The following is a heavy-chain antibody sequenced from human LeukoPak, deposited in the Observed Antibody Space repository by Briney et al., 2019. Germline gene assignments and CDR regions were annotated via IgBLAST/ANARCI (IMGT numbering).Heavy chain of an antibody. Sequence: PGGSLRLSCAASGFTFSSYWMSWVRQAPGKGLEWVANMKQDGSEKYYVDSVKGRFTISRDNAKNSLYLQMNSLRAEDTAVYYCARDRPKVRGVIMDYYYYYMDVWGKGTTVTVSS. D-gene: IGHD3-10*01. CDR2: MKQDGSEK. CDR3: ARDRPKVRGVIMDYYYYYMDV. V-gene: IGHV3-7*01. CDR1: GFTFSSYW. J-gene: IGHJ6*03.